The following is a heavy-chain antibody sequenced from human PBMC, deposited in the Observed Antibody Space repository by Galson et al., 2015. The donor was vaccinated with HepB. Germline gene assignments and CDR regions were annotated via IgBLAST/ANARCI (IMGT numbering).Heavy chain of an antibody. J-gene: IGHJ6*03. D-gene: IGHD3-3*01. CDR2: ISGSSSYI. CDR1: GFTFSRYS. V-gene: IGHV3-21*01. CDR3: ARDGSDYDFWSGYYSGYYYYYMDV. Sequence: SLRLSCAASGFTFSRYSMNWVRQAPGKGLEWVSSISGSSSYIYYADSVKGRFTISRDNAKNSLYLQMNSLRAEDTAVYYCARDGSDYDFWSGYYSGYYYYYMDVWGKGTTVTVSS.